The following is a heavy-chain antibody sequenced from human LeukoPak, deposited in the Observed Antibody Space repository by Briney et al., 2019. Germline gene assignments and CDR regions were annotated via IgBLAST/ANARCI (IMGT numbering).Heavy chain of an antibody. V-gene: IGHV3-15*01. CDR1: GSTFSNAW. CDR3: TTYSSGSCPF. CDR2: IYRSSNGETT. Sequence: GGSLRLSCAASGSTFSNAWMRSVRQAPGKGVWWVGRIYRSSNGETTDYGAPVKGRFTMSRHDSKNTLYLQTHTLKTEHTAVYYCTTYSSGSCPFWGQGTLVTVSS. D-gene: IGHD6-19*01. J-gene: IGHJ4*02.